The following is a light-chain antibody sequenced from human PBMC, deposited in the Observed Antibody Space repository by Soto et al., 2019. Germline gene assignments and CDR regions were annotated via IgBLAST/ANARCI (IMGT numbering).Light chain of an antibody. J-gene: IGLJ3*02. CDR2: LEGSGSY. CDR3: ETWDSKRV. Sequence: QPVLTQSSSASASLGSSVKLTCTLSSGHSSYIIAWHQQQPGKAPWYLMKLEGSGSYNKGSGVPDRFSGSSSGADRYLTISNLQFEDEADYYCETWDSKRVFGGGTKLTVL. V-gene: IGLV4-60*02. CDR1: SGHSSYI.